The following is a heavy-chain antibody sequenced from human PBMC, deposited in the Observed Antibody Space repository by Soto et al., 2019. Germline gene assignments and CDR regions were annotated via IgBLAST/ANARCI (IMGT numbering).Heavy chain of an antibody. CDR3: ARGDQNNDYYFDH. J-gene: IGHJ4*02. Sequence: QLQLQESGSGLVKPSQTLSLTCVVSGASITSGDYAWNWVRQPPGKGLEWLGYIYNAGGSYYNPALNSRVSISLDRSKNHFSLRLDSVTAADTALYFCARGDQNNDYYFDHWGRGTLVTVTS. CDR1: GASITSGDYA. D-gene: IGHD3-16*01. CDR2: IYNAGGS. V-gene: IGHV4-30-2*01.